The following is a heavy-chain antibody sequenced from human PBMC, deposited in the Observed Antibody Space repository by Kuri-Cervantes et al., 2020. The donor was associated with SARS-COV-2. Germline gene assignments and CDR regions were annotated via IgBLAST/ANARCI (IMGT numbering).Heavy chain of an antibody. Sequence: GESLKISCAASGFTVSSNYMSWVRQAPGKGLEWVSVIYSGGGTYYADSVKGRFTIPRDNYKNTLYLQMNSLRAEDTAVYYCARGFKLLRDFDLWGRGTLVTVSS. CDR3: ARGFKLLRDFDL. CDR1: GFTVSSNY. J-gene: IGHJ2*01. V-gene: IGHV3-53*01. CDR2: IYSGGGT. D-gene: IGHD3-3*01.